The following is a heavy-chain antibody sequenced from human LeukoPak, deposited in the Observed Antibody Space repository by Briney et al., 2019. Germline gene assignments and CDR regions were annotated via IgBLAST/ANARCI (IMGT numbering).Heavy chain of an antibody. CDR1: AGYISSSNW. J-gene: IGHJ4*02. D-gene: IGHD3-22*01. CDR2: IYHSGGT. Sequence: SETLSLTCSVSAGYISSSNWSWVRQPPGKGLEWIGEIYHSGGTNYNPSLKSRVTISVDKSNNQFSLKLSSVTAADTAVYYCAREDSSGYIFDYWGQGILVTVSS. CDR3: AREDSSGYIFDY. V-gene: IGHV4-4*02.